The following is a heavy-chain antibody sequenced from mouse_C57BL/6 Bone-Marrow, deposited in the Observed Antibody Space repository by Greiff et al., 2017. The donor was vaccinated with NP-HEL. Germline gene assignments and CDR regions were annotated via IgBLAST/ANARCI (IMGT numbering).Heavy chain of an antibody. CDR3: VWLRRYFDY. CDR2: ISDGGSYT. D-gene: IGHD2-2*01. J-gene: IGHJ2*01. Sequence: EVQVVESGGGLVKPGGSLKLSCAASGFTFSSYAMSWVRQTPEKRLEWVATISDGGSYTYYPDNVKGRFTISRDNAKNNLYLQMSHLKSEDTAMYYCVWLRRYFDYWGQGTTLTVSS. CDR1: GFTFSSYA. V-gene: IGHV5-4*01.